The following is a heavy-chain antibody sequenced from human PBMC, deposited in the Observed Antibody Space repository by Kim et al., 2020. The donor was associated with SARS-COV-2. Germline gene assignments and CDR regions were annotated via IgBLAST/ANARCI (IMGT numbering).Heavy chain of an antibody. CDR2: IRSKPNNYAT. D-gene: IGHD3-16*01. CDR1: GFTFSDSV. J-gene: IGHJ6*02. CDR3: TTLPTYVGNSYYYYGMDV. Sequence: GGSLRLSCTASGFTFSDSVIHWVRQASGKGLEWIGRIRSKPNNYATAYAASLKGRFTISRDDSENTAFLQMNSLKTEDTAVYYCTTLPTYVGNSYYYYGMDVWGQGTTVTVSS. V-gene: IGHV3-73*01.